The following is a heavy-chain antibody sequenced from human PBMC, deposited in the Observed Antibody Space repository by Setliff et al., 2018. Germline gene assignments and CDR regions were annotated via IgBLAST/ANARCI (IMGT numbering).Heavy chain of an antibody. CDR3: ARDGVGVVAAQYWYFDL. CDR2: INHSGST. D-gene: IGHD2-15*01. J-gene: IGHJ2*01. V-gene: IGHV4-34*01. Sequence: LSLTCAVYGGSFSGYYWSWIRQPPGKGLEWIGEINHSGSTNYNPSLKSRVTISVDTSKNQFSLKLSSVTAADTAVYYCARDGVGVVAAQYWYFDLWGRGTLVTVS. CDR1: GGSFSGYY.